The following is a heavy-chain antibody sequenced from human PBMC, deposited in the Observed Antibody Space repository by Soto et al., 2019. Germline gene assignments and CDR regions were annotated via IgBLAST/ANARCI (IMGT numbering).Heavy chain of an antibody. CDR3: ARDCGDSSGYYPNCYYYGMDV. CDR1: GGSISSGGYY. CDR2: IYYSGST. D-gene: IGHD3-22*01. Sequence: QVQLQESGPGLVKPSQTLSLTCTVSGGSISSGGYYWSWIRQHPGKGLEWMGYIYYSGSTYYNPSLKSRVTISVDTSKNQFTLNLSSVTAADTAVYYCARDCGDSSGYYPNCYYYGMDVWGQGTTVTVSS. J-gene: IGHJ6*02. V-gene: IGHV4-31*03.